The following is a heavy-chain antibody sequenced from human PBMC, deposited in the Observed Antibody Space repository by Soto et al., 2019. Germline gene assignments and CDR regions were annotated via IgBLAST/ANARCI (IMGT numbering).Heavy chain of an antibody. CDR2: INAGNGNT. CDR3: ARDQGITTFGVYSMYYYGMDV. Sequence: ASVKVSCKASGYTFTSYAMYWVRQAPGQRLEWMGWINAGNGNTKYAQHLQGRVTLTTDTSTSTAYMDLRSLRSDDTAVYYCARDQGITTFGVYSMYYYGMDVWGPGTTVTVSS. V-gene: IGHV1-3*01. CDR1: GYTFTSYA. D-gene: IGHD3-3*01. J-gene: IGHJ6*02.